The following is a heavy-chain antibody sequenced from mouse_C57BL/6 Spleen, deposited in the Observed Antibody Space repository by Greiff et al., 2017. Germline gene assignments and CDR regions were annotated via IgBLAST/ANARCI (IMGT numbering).Heavy chain of an antibody. CDR3: ARKSRLRRYAMDY. CDR2: IYPGDGDT. J-gene: IGHJ4*01. D-gene: IGHD2-4*01. V-gene: IGHV1-82*01. CDR1: GYAFSSSW. Sequence: QVQLKESGPELVKPGASVKISCKASGYAFSSSWMNWVKQRPGKGLEWIGRIYPGDGDTNYNGKFKGKATLTADKSSSTAYMQLSSLTSEDSAVYFCARKSRLRRYAMDYWGQGTSVTVSS.